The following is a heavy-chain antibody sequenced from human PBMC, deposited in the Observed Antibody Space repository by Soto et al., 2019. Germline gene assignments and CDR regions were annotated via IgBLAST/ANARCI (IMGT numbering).Heavy chain of an antibody. CDR3: ARVYGDYVIDTWFDP. V-gene: IGHV1-69*12. J-gene: IGHJ5*02. CDR2: IIPIFGTT. D-gene: IGHD4-17*01. Sequence: QVQLVQSGAEVKTPGSSVKVSCKASGGTFSTSAISWVRQAPGQGLEWMGGIIPIFGTTNYAQKFQGRVTSXXDXSXXTAYRELNSLRSEDTAVYYCARVYGDYVIDTWFDPWGQGTLVTVSS. CDR1: GGTFSTSA.